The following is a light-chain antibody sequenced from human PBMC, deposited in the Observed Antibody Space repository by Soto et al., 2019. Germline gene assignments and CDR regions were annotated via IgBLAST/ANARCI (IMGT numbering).Light chain of an antibody. CDR3: QQRNIWPPVT. J-gene: IGKJ5*01. V-gene: IGKV3-11*01. CDR2: GAF. CDR1: PSVTNY. Sequence: DIVLTQSPATLSLSPGEGATLSSRASPSVTNYLAWYQQKPGQAPRLLIYGAFNRATGIPARFSGSGSGTDFTLTISSLEPEDFAVYYCQQRNIWPPVTFGQGTRLEIK.